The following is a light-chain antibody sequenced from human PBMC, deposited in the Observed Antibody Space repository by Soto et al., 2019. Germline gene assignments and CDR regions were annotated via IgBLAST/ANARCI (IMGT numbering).Light chain of an antibody. J-gene: IGKJ1*01. CDR2: LAS. CDR1: QAILNNY. V-gene: IGKV3-20*01. CDR3: QQYGSSPRT. Sequence: DIVLTQSPGTLSLSPGERAPLSCRTSQAILNNYLAWFQQKPGQAPRLLIYLASNRAAGIPDRFSGSGSGTDFTLTISRLEPEDFAVYYCQQYGSSPRTFGQGTKVDIK.